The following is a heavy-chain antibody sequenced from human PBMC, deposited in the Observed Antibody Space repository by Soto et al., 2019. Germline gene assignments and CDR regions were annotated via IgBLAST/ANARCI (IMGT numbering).Heavy chain of an antibody. Sequence: QVQLEQSGAEVKKPGSSVKVSCKASGGSFSNYAISWWRHAPGHGRDWVGWIVPFSGSRNYAPRFQGMVTMTADKSTSTAYMELSSLRSEDTALYYCARDRIEVSRFSYYYCLDVWGQGTTVTVSS. CDR1: GGSFSNYA. J-gene: IGHJ6*02. V-gene: IGHV1-69*06. CDR3: ARDRIEVSRFSYYYCLDV. CDR2: IVPFSGSR. D-gene: IGHD6-19*01.